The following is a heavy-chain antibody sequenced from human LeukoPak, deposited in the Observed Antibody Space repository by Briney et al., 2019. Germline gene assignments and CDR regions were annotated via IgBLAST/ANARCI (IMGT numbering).Heavy chain of an antibody. CDR2: IRSKTGSYAT. V-gene: IGHV3-73*01. J-gene: IGHJ3*02. D-gene: IGHD2-15*01. CDR1: GFSFSGSS. CDR3: TRWSDAFDI. Sequence: GGSLKLSCAASGFSFSGSSMHWVRQASGKGLEWVGRIRSKTGSYATAYAASVSGRFTISRDDSKNTAYLQMNSLKSVDTAVYYCTRWSDAFDIWGLGTMVTVSS.